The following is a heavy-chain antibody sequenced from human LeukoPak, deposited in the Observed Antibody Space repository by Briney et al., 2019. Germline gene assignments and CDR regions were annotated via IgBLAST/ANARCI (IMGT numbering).Heavy chain of an antibody. D-gene: IGHD3-22*01. J-gene: IGHJ4*02. V-gene: IGHV3-23*01. Sequence: PGGSLRLSCAASGFTFSSYAMSWVRQAPGKGLEWVSAISGSGGSTYYADSVKGRFTISRDNSKNTLYLQMNSLRAEDTAIYYCARDDRGYYYFDYWGQGTLVTVSS. CDR1: GFTFSSYA. CDR2: ISGSGGST. CDR3: ARDDRGYYYFDY.